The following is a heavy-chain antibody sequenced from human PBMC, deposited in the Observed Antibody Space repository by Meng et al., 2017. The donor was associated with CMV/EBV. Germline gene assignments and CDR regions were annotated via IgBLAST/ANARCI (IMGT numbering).Heavy chain of an antibody. D-gene: IGHD2-2*01. CDR2: IKQDGSEK. Sequence: GESLKISCAASGFTFSSYWMSRVRQAPGKGLEWVANIKQDGSEKYYVDSVKGRFTISRDNAKNSLYLQMNSLRAEDTAVYYCARDMVVPATASYYFDYWGQGTLVTVSS. V-gene: IGHV3-7*01. J-gene: IGHJ4*02. CDR3: ARDMVVPATASYYFDY. CDR1: GFTFSSYW.